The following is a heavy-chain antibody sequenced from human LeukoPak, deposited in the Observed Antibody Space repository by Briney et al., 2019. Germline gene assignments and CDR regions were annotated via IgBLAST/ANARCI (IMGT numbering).Heavy chain of an antibody. V-gene: IGHV3-30-3*01. Sequence: GRSLRLSCAAPRFTFSSYAMHWVRQAPGKGLEWVAVISYDGSNKYYADSVKGRFTISRDNSKNTLYLQMNSLRAEDTAVYYCARDKSWPRYYYDSSGYDYWGQGTLVTVSS. D-gene: IGHD3-22*01. CDR1: RFTFSSYA. CDR3: ARDKSWPRYYYDSSGYDY. J-gene: IGHJ4*02. CDR2: ISYDGSNK.